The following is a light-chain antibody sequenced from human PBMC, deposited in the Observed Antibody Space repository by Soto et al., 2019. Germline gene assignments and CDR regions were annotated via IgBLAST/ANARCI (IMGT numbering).Light chain of an antibody. CDR3: QLSHSTPLM. CDR2: AAS. CDR1: QNINTY. Sequence: DIQMTQSPSSLSASVGDRATITCRASQNINTYLKWYQQKPGKAPKLLIYAASALRSGVPSRCSGSGSGTDFTLTISSLQPEDCATYYCQLSHSTPLMFGQGTKVEIK. V-gene: IGKV1-39*01. J-gene: IGKJ1*01.